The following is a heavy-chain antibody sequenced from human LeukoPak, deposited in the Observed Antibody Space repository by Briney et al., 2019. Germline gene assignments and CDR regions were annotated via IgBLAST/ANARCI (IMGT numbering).Heavy chain of an antibody. Sequence: GGSLRLSCAASGFTFNKYWMHWVRQAPGKGLVWVSRINGDGTITSYADSVKGGFTISRGNAKNTLYLQMSSLRAEDTAVYYCATGNYYDSRGYYTFGHWGQGTLVTVSS. CDR2: INGDGTIT. D-gene: IGHD3-22*01. CDR3: ATGNYYDSRGYYTFGH. CDR1: GFTFNKYW. V-gene: IGHV3-74*01. J-gene: IGHJ4*02.